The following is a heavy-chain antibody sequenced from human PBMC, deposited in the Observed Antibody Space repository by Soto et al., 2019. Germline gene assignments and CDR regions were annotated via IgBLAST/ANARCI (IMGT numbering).Heavy chain of an antibody. D-gene: IGHD3-3*01. CDR1: RFTVSIYG. CDR2: ISYDGSNK. V-gene: IGHV3-30*03. Sequence: GGSLRLSCASPRFTVSIYGMAVFRQAPGKGLEWVAVISYDGSNKYYADSVKGRFTISRDNSKNTLYLQMDSLRVEDTAVYYCARAPGWRTYVDYWGKGTLVTGSS. CDR3: ARAPGWRTYVDY. J-gene: IGHJ4*02.